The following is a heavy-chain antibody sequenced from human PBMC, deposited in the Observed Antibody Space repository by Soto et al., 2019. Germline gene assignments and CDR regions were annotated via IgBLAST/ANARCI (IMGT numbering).Heavy chain of an antibody. CDR3: AKASADCYYH. Sequence: GGSLRLSCAASGFTFSSYGMHWVRQAPGKGLEWVAVISYDGSNKYYADSVKGRFTISRDNSKNTLYLQMNSLRAEDTAVYYCAKASADCYYHWCQGNLVTVSS. V-gene: IGHV3-30*18. J-gene: IGHJ5*02. D-gene: IGHD2-21*02. CDR1: GFTFSSYG. CDR2: ISYDGSNK.